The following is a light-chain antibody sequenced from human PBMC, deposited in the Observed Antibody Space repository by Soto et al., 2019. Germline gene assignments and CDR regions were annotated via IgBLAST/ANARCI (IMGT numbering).Light chain of an antibody. CDR3: SSYTSSSTLE. Sequence: QSVVTQPASVSGSPGQAVTISCTGTSSDVGGYNYVSWYQQHPGKARKLMIYEVSNRPSGVSNRFSGSKSGNTASLTISGLQAEDEADYYCSSYTSSSTLEVATGPKVTVL. V-gene: IGLV2-14*01. CDR2: EVS. J-gene: IGLJ1*01. CDR1: SSDVGGYNY.